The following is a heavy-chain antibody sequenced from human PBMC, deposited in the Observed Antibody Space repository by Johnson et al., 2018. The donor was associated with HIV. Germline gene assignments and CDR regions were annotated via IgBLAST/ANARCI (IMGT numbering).Heavy chain of an antibody. CDR2: IKQDGSEK. V-gene: IGHV3-7*01. Sequence: LVESGGGLVQRGGSLRLSCIASGFTFSSYWMSWVRQAPGKGLEWVANIKQDGSEKYYVDSVKDRFTISRDNAKNSLYLQMNSLRAEDTAVFYCARDRSKLLYPFDAFDIWGQGTMVTVSS. CDR1: GFTFSSYW. J-gene: IGHJ3*02. CDR3: ARDRSKLLYPFDAFDI. D-gene: IGHD2-21*02.